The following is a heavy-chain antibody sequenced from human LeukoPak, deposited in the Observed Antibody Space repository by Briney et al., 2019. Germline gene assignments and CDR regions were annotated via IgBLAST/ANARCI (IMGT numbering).Heavy chain of an antibody. D-gene: IGHD6-13*01. CDR2: INPNSGGT. CDR1: GYTFTGYY. Sequence: ASVKVSCKASGYTFTGYYMHWVRQAPGQGLEWMGRINPNSGGTNYAQKFQGRVTMTRDTSISTAYMELSRLRSDDTAVYYCAVPPIAAALSDYYYGMDVWGQGTTVTVSS. CDR3: AVPPIAAALSDYYYGMDV. J-gene: IGHJ6*02. V-gene: IGHV1-2*06.